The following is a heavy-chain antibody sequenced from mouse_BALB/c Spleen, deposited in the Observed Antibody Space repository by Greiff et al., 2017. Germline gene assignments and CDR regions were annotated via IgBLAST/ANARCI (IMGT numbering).Heavy chain of an antibody. Sequence: EVKLQESGPELVKPGASVKIPCKASGYTFTDYNMDWVKQSHGKSLEWIGDINPNNGGTIYNQKFKGKATLTVDKSSSTAYMELRSLTSEDTAVYYCARRGEALYAMDYWGQGTSVTVSS. V-gene: IGHV1-18*01. J-gene: IGHJ4*01. CDR2: INPNNGGT. CDR3: ARRGEALYAMDY. CDR1: GYTFTDYN.